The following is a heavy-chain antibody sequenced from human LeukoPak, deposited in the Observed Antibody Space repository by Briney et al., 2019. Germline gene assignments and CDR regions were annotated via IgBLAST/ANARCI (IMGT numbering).Heavy chain of an antibody. V-gene: IGHV3-20*04. D-gene: IGHD2-2*01. CDR3: ARAFGHCSSTSCRDGYYFDY. J-gene: IGHJ4*02. CDR1: GFTFDDYG. CDR2: INWNGGST. Sequence: GGSLRLSCAASGFTFDDYGMSWVRQAPGKGLEWVSGINWNGGSTGYADSVKGRFTVSRDNAKNSLYLQMNSLRAEDTALYYCARAFGHCSSTSCRDGYYFDYWGQGTLVTVSS.